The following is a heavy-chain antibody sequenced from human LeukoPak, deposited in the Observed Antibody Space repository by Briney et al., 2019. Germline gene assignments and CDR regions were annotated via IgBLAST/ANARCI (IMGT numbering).Heavy chain of an antibody. V-gene: IGHV3-23*01. CDR3: AKEINHQWLVPLDAFDI. Sequence: GGSLRLSCAASGFSFTSYAMSRVRQAPGKGLDWVSGISGSGTTIYYADSAKGRFTISRDNSKNTLYLQMNSLRAEDTAVYYCAKEINHQWLVPLDAFDIWGQGTMVTVSS. CDR1: GFSFTSYA. CDR2: ISGSGTTI. D-gene: IGHD6-19*01. J-gene: IGHJ3*02.